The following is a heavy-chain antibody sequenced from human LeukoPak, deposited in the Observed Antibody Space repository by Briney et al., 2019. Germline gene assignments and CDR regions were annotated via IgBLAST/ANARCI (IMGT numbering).Heavy chain of an antibody. CDR2: ISSSSSTI. Sequence: PGGSLRLSCAASGFTFSSYSMNWVRQAPGKGLEWVSYISSSSSTIYYADSVKGRFPISRDNAKDSLYLQMNSLRAEATAVYYCARDLGFGEFQKYFDYWGQGTLVTVSS. D-gene: IGHD3-10*01. CDR3: ARDLGFGEFQKYFDY. CDR1: GFTFSSYS. J-gene: IGHJ4*02. V-gene: IGHV3-48*01.